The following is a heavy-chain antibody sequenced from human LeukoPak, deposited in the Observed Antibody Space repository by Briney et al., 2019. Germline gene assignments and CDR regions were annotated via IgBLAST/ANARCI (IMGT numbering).Heavy chain of an antibody. CDR2: FDPEDGET. D-gene: IGHD6-13*01. Sequence: ASVKVSCEVSGYTLTELSMHWVRQAPGKGLEWMGGFDPEDGETIYAQKFQGKVTMTEDTSTDTAYMELSSLRSEDTAVYYCATAPSQQQLVLVYWGQGTLVTVSS. V-gene: IGHV1-24*01. CDR3: ATAPSQQQLVLVY. J-gene: IGHJ4*02. CDR1: GYTLTELS.